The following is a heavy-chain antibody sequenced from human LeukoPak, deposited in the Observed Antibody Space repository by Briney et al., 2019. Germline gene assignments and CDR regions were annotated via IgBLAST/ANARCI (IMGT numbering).Heavy chain of an antibody. J-gene: IGHJ4*02. D-gene: IGHD6-19*01. CDR2: ISASGSTT. V-gene: IGHV3-23*01. Sequence: GGSLRLSCAASGFTFTDYAMGWVRQAPGQGLEWASTISASGSTTYYADSVRGRFTISRDNSKNTLSLQMSSLRAEDTAAYYCAKARTPYNSGFDYWGQGTLVTVSS. CDR1: GFTFTDYA. CDR3: AKARTPYNSGFDY.